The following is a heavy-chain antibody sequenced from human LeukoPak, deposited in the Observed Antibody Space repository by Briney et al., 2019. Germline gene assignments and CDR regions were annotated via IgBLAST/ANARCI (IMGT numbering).Heavy chain of an antibody. V-gene: IGHV3-30-3*01. Sequence: PGRSLRLSCAASGFTFSSYAMHWVRQAPGKGLEWVAVISYDGSNKYYADSVKGRFTISRDNSKNTLYLQMNSLRAEYTAVYYCAFGPGSIAAAGTNYWGQGTLVTVSS. J-gene: IGHJ4*02. D-gene: IGHD6-13*01. CDR1: GFTFSSYA. CDR3: AFGPGSIAAAGTNY. CDR2: ISYDGSNK.